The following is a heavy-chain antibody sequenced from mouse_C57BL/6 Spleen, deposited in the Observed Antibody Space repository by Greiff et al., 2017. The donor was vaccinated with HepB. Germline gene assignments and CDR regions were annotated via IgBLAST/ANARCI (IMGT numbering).Heavy chain of an antibody. D-gene: IGHD1-1*01. Sequence: VMLVESGPGLVQPSQRLSITCTVSGFSLTSYGVHWVRQSPGKGLEWLGVIWRGGSTDYNAAFMSRLSITKDNSKSQVFFKMNSLQADDTAIYYCAKNHYYGSSNYAMDYWGQGTSVTVSS. J-gene: IGHJ4*01. V-gene: IGHV2-5*01. CDR1: GFSLTSYG. CDR2: IWRGGST. CDR3: AKNHYYGSSNYAMDY.